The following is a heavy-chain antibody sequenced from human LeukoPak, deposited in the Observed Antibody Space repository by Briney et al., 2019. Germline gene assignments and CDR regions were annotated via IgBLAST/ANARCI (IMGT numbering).Heavy chain of an antibody. Sequence: PSETLSLTCTVSGGSISSSSYYWGWIRQPPGKGLEWIGSIYYSGSTYYNPSLKSRFTISVDTSKNQFSLKLSSVTAADTAVYYCARSHPDYYDSSGYLFDYWGQGTLVTVSS. CDR2: IYYSGST. CDR3: ARSHPDYYDSSGYLFDY. V-gene: IGHV4-39*01. CDR1: GGSISSSSYY. J-gene: IGHJ4*02. D-gene: IGHD3-22*01.